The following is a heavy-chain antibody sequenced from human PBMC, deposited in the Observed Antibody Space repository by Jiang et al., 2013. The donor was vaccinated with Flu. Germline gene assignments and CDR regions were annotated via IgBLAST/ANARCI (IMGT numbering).Heavy chain of an antibody. J-gene: IGHJ3*01. CDR3: ARGANTLRIIDAFDV. Sequence: PGLVKPSQTLSLTCDISGDSVSSISASWNWIRQSPSRGLEWLGRTYRRRSKWYNDYAGSVKGRLIINADISKNQLSLQLNSVTRDDTAVYYCARGANTLRIIDAFDVWGQGIMVNVSS. CDR2: TYRRRSKWYN. D-gene: IGHD2/OR15-2a*01. V-gene: IGHV6-1*01. CDR1: GDSVSSISAS.